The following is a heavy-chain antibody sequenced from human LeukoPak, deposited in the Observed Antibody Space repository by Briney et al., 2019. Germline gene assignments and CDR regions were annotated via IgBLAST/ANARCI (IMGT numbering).Heavy chain of an antibody. CDR3: ARGERLGPDY. J-gene: IGHJ4*02. Sequence: GGSLRLSCAASGFTLSDYYMSWIRQAPGKGLEWLSYISSSSSYTNYADSVKGRFTMSRDNAKNSLYLQMNSPRAEDTAVYYCARGERLGPDYWGQGTLVTVSS. CDR1: GFTLSDYY. CDR2: ISSSSSYT. V-gene: IGHV3-11*06. D-gene: IGHD6-19*01.